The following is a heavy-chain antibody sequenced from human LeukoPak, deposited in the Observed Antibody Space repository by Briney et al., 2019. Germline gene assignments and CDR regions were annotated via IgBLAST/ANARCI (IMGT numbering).Heavy chain of an antibody. CDR2: ISAYNGNT. CDR1: GYTFTSYG. J-gene: IGHJ4*02. CDR3: ASDVGFCSRGSCLPQTLLY. D-gene: IGHD2-15*01. Sequence: ASVRVSCKASGYTFTSYGIRWVREAPGQGLEWMGWISAYNGNTNYAQKLQGRVTMTTDTSTSTAYMELRSLRSDDTAIYNCASDVGFCSRGSCLPQTLLYWGGGNLVTVSS. V-gene: IGHV1-18*01.